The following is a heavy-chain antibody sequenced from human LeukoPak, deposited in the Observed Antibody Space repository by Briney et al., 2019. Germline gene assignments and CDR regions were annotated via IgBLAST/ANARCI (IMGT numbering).Heavy chain of an antibody. D-gene: IGHD6-19*01. J-gene: IGHJ4*02. CDR1: SGSISSYY. Sequence: SETLSLTCTVSSGSISSYYWSWIRQPPGKGLEWIGYIYYSGSTNYNPSLKSRVTISVDTSKNQFSLKLSSVTAADTAVYYCARGSSGWSYYFDYWGQGTLVTVSS. V-gene: IGHV4-59*01. CDR3: ARGSSGWSYYFDY. CDR2: IYYSGST.